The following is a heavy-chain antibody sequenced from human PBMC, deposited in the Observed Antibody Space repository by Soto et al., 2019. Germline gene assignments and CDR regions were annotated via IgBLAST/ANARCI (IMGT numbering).Heavy chain of an antibody. D-gene: IGHD3-22*01. J-gene: IGHJ6*02. Sequence: PGESLKISCKGSGYSFTSYWISWVRQMPGKGLEWMGRIDPSDSYTNYSPSFQGHVTISADKSISTAYLQWSSLKASDTAMYYCATLYYYDSSGYYYGYYYYGMDVWGQGTTVTVS. V-gene: IGHV5-10-1*01. CDR1: GYSFTSYW. CDR3: ATLYYYDSSGYYYGYYYYGMDV. CDR2: IDPSDSYT.